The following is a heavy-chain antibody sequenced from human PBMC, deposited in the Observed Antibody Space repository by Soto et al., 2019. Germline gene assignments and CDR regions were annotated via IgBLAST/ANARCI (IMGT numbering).Heavy chain of an antibody. CDR3: ARAGGLGEVAVDY. CDR1: GGSISSCGYC. V-gene: IGHV4-30-2*01. D-gene: IGHD6-19*01. CDR2: IYHSGST. Sequence: QLQLQESGSGLVKPSQTLSLTCAVSGGSISSCGYCWSWIRQPPGNAPEWIGYIYHSGSTYYKPSLKSRGTISLDSSKNQFSLKLSYLTAADTAVYYCARAGGLGEVAVDYWGQGTLVTVSS. J-gene: IGHJ4*02.